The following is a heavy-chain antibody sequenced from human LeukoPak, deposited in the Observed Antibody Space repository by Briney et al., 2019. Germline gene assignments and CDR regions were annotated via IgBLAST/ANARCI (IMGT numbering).Heavy chain of an antibody. CDR2: ISGSGGST. Sequence: PGGSLRLSCAASGFTFSSYAMSLVRRAPGKGLEWVSAISGSGGSTYYADSVKGRFTISRDDSKNTLYLQMNSLRAEDTAVYYCAKDQYSSGWYEAVDYWGQGTLVTVSS. V-gene: IGHV3-23*01. CDR3: AKDQYSSGWYEAVDY. CDR1: GFTFSSYA. J-gene: IGHJ4*02. D-gene: IGHD6-19*01.